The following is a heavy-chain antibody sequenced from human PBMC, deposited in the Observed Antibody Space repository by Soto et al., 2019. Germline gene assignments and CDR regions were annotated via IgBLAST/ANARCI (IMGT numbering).Heavy chain of an antibody. CDR3: VRDLDGSGSYYTDY. CDR1: GYAFSVDR. D-gene: IGHD3-10*01. V-gene: IGHV1-18*01. J-gene: IGHJ4*02. CDR2: IATYDDKT. Sequence: NRSRKSVGYAFSVDRISWRRLDTGQGLEWMGRIATYDDKTNYAQRLQGRVTMTTDTSTSTAYMELKSLRSDDTAVYYCVRDLDGSGSYYTDYCGQGILVTVSS.